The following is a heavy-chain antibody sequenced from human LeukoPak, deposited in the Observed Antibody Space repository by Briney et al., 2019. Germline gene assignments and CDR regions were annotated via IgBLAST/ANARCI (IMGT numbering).Heavy chain of an antibody. CDR1: EFSFSSYA. D-gene: IGHD3-9*01. J-gene: IGHJ4*02. V-gene: IGHV3-30*04. CDR2: ISYDGSTK. Sequence: PGGSLRLSCAASEFSFSSYAMHWVRQAPGKGVEWVALISYDGSTKYYADSVKGRFTISRDNAKNSLYLQMNSLRAEDTAVYYCARDPLRYFDWLLQDYWGQGTLVTVSS. CDR3: ARDPLRYFDWLLQDY.